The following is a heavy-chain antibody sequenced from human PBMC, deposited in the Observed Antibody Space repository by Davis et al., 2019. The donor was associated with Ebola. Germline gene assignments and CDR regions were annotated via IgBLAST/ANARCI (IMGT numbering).Heavy chain of an antibody. CDR1: GYTFTDYP. CDR2: INVGNGNT. CDR3: ARKGSYRDRSGYYPGDY. V-gene: IGHV1-3*01. D-gene: IGHD3-22*01. Sequence: ASVKVSCKASGYTFTDYPVHWVRQAPGQGLEWMGWINVGNGNTKYSQKFQGRVTITRDTSASTAYMELSSLRSEDTAVYFCARKGSYRDRSGYYPGDYWGRGTLVTVSS. J-gene: IGHJ4*02.